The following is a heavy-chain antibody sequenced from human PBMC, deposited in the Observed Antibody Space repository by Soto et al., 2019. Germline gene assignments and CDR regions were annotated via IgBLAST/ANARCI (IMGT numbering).Heavy chain of an antibody. Sequence: GGALRLSCSASGFSITDYAMSWVRQAPGKGLEWVSSLRDSGTKTFYGDSVKGRLAISRDTPKNTVYMQMNNLRAEDTALYYCAKDGIRKDDYWGQGTVVTVSS. J-gene: IGHJ4*02. CDR2: LRDSGTKT. V-gene: IGHV3-23*01. CDR1: GFSITDYA. CDR3: AKDGIRKDDY.